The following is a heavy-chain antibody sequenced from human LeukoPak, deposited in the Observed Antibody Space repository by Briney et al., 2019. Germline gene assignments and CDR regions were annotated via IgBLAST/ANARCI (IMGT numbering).Heavy chain of an antibody. V-gene: IGHV3-30*18. D-gene: IGHD6-19*01. CDR1: GFTFSSYG. CDR3: AKPVIQGSSGWYPGAFDI. J-gene: IGHJ3*02. CDR2: ISYDGSNK. Sequence: PGRSLRLSCAASGFTFSSYGMHWVRQAPGKGREWVAVISYDGSNKYYADSVKGRFTISRDNSKNTLYLQMSSLRAEDTAVYYCAKPVIQGSSGWYPGAFDIWGQGTMVTVSS.